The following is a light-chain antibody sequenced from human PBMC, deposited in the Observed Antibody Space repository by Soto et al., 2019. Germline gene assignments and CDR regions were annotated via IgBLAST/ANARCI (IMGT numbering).Light chain of an antibody. CDR3: QQRHMWPIT. V-gene: IGKV3-11*01. CDR1: QNVNSN. J-gene: IGKJ5*01. Sequence: EIVLTQSLGTLSLSPGERATLSCRASQNVNSNFAWYQQKPGQAPRLLIYDAYNRATGIPPRFSGSGSGTDFTLTISSLEPEDSAVYYCQQRHMWPITFGQGTRPEI. CDR2: DAY.